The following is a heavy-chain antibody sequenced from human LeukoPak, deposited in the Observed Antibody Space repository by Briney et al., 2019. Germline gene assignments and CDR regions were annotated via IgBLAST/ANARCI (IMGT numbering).Heavy chain of an antibody. CDR1: GGTFSSYA. CDR3: ESCDGGCKYDYVWGTFDY. J-gene: IGHJ4*02. CDR2: IIPIFGTA. D-gene: IGHD3-16*01. V-gene: IGHV1-69*01. Sequence: SVKVSCKASGGTFSSYAISWVRQAPGQGLEWMGGIIPIFGTANYAQKFQGRVTITADESTSTAYMELSSLRSEDMAVYYCESCDGGCKYDYVWGTFDYWGQGTLVTVSS.